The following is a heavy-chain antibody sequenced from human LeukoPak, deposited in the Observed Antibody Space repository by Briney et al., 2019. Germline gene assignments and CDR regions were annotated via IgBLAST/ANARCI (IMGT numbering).Heavy chain of an antibody. Sequence: ASVKVSCKASGYTFSSRAINWVRQAPGQGLEYMGWIDTNTGSPTFAQGFTGRYVFSLDTSVSTAYPQISSLKAEDTAVYYCAIHLSDSSGYFSYWGQGALVTVSS. D-gene: IGHD3-22*01. CDR2: IDTNTGSP. CDR1: GYTFSSRA. CDR3: AIHLSDSSGYFSY. V-gene: IGHV7-4-1*02. J-gene: IGHJ4*02.